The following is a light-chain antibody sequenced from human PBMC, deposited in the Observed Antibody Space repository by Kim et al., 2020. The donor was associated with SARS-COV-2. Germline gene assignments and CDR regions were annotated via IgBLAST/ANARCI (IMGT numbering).Light chain of an antibody. J-gene: IGKJ1*01. Sequence: SPGEGATLSCRASQSVNSNYLTWYQQRPGQAPRLLIYGASIRATGIPDRFSGSGSGTDFTLTISRLEPEDFAVYYCQQSGSSRWTFGQGTKVDIK. CDR2: GAS. CDR3: QQSGSSRWT. V-gene: IGKV3-20*01. CDR1: QSVNSNY.